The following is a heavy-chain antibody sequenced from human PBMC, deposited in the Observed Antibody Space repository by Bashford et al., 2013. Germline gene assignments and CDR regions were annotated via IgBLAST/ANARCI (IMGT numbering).Heavy chain of an antibody. D-gene: IGHD3-3*01. J-gene: IGHJ5*02. Sequence: SETLSLTCTVSGGSISSYYWSWIRQPPGKGLEWIGYIYYSGSTNYNPSLKSRVTISVDTSKNQFSLKLSSVTAADTAVYYCARAGNDFWSGYPNWFDPWGQGTLVTVSS. CDR1: GGSISSYY. CDR3: ARAGNDFWSGYPNWFDP. CDR2: IYYSGST. V-gene: IGHV4-59*01.